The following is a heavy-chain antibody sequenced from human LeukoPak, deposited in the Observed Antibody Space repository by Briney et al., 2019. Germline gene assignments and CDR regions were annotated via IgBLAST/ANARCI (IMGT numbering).Heavy chain of an antibody. V-gene: IGHV1-2*02. CDR1: GYNFNGHY. CDR3: VREDFGDYGTDFDY. D-gene: IGHD4-17*01. Sequence: ASVKVSCKASGYNFNGHYMHWVRQAPGQGLEWMGLVNPDSGGTNYAQKFQGRVTMTRDTSITTVYMELNSLKSDDTAVYYCVREDFGDYGTDFDYWGQGTLVTVSS. J-gene: IGHJ4*02. CDR2: VNPDSGGT.